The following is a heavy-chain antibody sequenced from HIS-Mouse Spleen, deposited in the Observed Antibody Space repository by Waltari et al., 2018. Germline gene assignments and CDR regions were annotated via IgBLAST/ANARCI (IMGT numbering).Heavy chain of an antibody. J-gene: IGHJ3*02. V-gene: IGHV4-61*01. CDR3: ARGRKNWGGDAFDI. CDR2: IYYSGST. D-gene: IGHD7-27*01. Sequence: QVQLQESGPGLVKPSETLSLTCTVSGGSVSSGSYYCSWIRQPPGKGLEWIGYIYYSGSTNYNPSLKSRVTISVDTSKNQFSLKLSSVTAADTAVYYCARGRKNWGGDAFDIWGQGTMVTVSS. CDR1: GGSVSSGSYY.